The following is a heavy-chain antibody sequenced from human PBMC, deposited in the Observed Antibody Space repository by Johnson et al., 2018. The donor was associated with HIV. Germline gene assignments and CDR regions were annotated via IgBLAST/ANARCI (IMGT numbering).Heavy chain of an antibody. CDR3: TTDPPGMSSTSERDAFDI. Sequence: VQLVESGGGLVKPGGSLRLSCAASGFTFSNAWMSWVCQAPGKGLEWVGRIKSKTDGGTTDYAAPVKGRFTISRDDSKNTLYLQMNSLKTEATAVYYCTTDPPGMSSTSERDAFDIWGQGTMVTVSS. CDR1: GFTFSNAW. V-gene: IGHV3-15*01. CDR2: IKSKTDGGTT. J-gene: IGHJ3*02. D-gene: IGHD2-2*01.